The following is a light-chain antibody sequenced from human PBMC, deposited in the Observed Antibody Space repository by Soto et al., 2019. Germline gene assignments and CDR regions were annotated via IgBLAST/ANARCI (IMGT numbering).Light chain of an antibody. Sequence: DIQMAQSPSSLSASAGDRVTITCRASQSISGYLNWYQQKPGKAPKLLIYAASSLQSGVPSRFSGSGSGTDFTLTISCLQSEDFATYYCQQYYSYPITFGQGTRLEIK. CDR2: AAS. V-gene: IGKV1-39*01. CDR1: QSISGY. CDR3: QQYYSYPIT. J-gene: IGKJ5*01.